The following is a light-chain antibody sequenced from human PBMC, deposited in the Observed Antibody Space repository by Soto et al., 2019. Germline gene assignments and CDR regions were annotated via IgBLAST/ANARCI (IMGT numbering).Light chain of an antibody. CDR2: GDN. J-gene: IGLJ1*01. CDR1: SSNIGAEYD. CDR3: QSYDSTLTTFV. V-gene: IGLV1-40*01. Sequence: QSALTQPPSVSGAPGQRVAISCTGSSSNIGAEYDVHWYQQLPGTAPKRLIYGDNNRPSGVPDRFSGSKSGTSASLAITGLQPEDEDDYYCQSYDSTLTTFVFGTGTNVT.